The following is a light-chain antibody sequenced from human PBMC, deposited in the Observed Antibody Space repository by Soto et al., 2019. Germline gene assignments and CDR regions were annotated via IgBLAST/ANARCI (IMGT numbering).Light chain of an antibody. CDR3: LLYYGGAQQHVV. J-gene: IGLJ2*01. Sequence: QTVVTQEPSLTVSPGGTVTLTCASSTGAVTSGYYPNWFQQKPGQAPRALICSTSNKHSWTPARFSGSLLGGKAALTLSGVQPEDEADYYCLLYYGGAQQHVVFGGGTKLTVL. CDR2: STS. V-gene: IGLV7-43*01. CDR1: TGAVTSGYY.